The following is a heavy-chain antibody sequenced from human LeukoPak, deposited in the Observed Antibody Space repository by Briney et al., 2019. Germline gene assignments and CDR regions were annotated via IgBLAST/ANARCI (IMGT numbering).Heavy chain of an antibody. CDR1: GGTFSSYA. V-gene: IGHV1-69*05. CDR2: IIPIFGTA. J-gene: IGHJ3*02. D-gene: IGHD6-6*01. Sequence: ASVNVSCKASGGTFSSYAISWVRQAPGQGVAWMGGIIPIFGTANYAQKFQGRVTLTTDESTSSAYMELSSLRSEDTAVYYGARAAGGGIAARPGDAFDIWGQGTMVTVSS. CDR3: ARAAGGGIAARPGDAFDI.